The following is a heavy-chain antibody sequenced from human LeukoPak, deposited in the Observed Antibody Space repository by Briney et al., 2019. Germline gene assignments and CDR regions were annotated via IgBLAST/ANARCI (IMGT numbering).Heavy chain of an antibody. D-gene: IGHD1-26*01. J-gene: IGHJ4*01. CDR3: ARGKSGSYGLEDY. V-gene: IGHV3-74*01. CDR1: GFTFSSYW. Sequence: GGSLRLSCAATGFTFSSYWMHWVRQAPGKGLVWVSRINGDGNSINYADSVRGRFTISRDNAKNTLYLQMNSLRAEDTAVYYCARGKSGSYGLEDYLGHGTLVTVSS. CDR2: INGDGNSI.